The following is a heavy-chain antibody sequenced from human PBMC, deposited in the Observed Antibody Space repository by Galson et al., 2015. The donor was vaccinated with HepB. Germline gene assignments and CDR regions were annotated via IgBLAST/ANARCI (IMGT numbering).Heavy chain of an antibody. CDR1: GFTIDTYA. J-gene: IGHJ4*02. V-gene: IGHV3-23*01. Sequence: SLRLSCAASGFTIDTYAMSWVRQAPGKGLEWVSAISVTGGSTYYADSVKGRFTISRDTSKNTLFLQMNSLRAEDTAIYYCAKERREEFDYWGQGNLVTVAS. CDR2: ISVTGGST. CDR3: AKERREEFDY.